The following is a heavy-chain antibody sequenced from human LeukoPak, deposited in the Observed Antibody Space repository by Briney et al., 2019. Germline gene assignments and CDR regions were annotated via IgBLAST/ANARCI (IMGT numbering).Heavy chain of an antibody. J-gene: IGHJ4*02. CDR3: AKDAQRGFDYSNSLEY. D-gene: IGHD4-11*01. V-gene: IGHV3-33*06. Sequence: GGSLRLSCAASGFTYSHYGMHWVRQAPGKGLEWVAVIWSDATEKYYSDAVKGRFTISRDNSRNTLYLQMNSLRGEDTAVYYCAKDAQRGFDYSNSLEYWGQGTPVTVSS. CDR2: IWSDATEK. CDR1: GFTYSHYG.